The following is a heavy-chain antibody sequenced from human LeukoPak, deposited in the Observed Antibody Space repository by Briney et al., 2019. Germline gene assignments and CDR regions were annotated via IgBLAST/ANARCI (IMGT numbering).Heavy chain of an antibody. D-gene: IGHD5-24*01. V-gene: IGHV3-21*04. CDR3: ARNFRDGYNNSFDY. CDR1: GFTFSSYS. Sequence: GGSLRLSCAASGFTFSSYSMNWVRQAPGKGLEWVSFISSSRSYIYYADSVKGRFTISRDNAKNSLYLQMNSLRAEDTAVYYCARNFRDGYNNSFDYWGQGTLVTVSS. J-gene: IGHJ4*02. CDR2: ISSSRSYI.